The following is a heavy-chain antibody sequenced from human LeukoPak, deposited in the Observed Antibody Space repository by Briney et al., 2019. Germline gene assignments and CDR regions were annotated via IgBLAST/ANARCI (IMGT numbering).Heavy chain of an antibody. CDR2: IYYSGST. Sequence: PSETLSLTCTVSGGSISSSSYYWGWIRQPPGKGLEWIGSIYYSGSTYYNPSLESRVTISVDTSKNQFSLKLSSVPGADTAVYYCARHAYYDFWSGYYTSDYFDYWGQGTLVTVSS. J-gene: IGHJ4*02. D-gene: IGHD3-3*01. V-gene: IGHV4-39*01. CDR1: GGSISSSSYY. CDR3: ARHAYYDFWSGYYTSDYFDY.